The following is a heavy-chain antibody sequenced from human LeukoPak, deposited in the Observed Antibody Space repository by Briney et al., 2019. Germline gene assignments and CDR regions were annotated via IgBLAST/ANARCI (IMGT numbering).Heavy chain of an antibody. J-gene: IGHJ3*02. V-gene: IGHV3-33*08. CDR1: GFSFRSFA. Sequence: GGSLRLSCAASGFSFRSFAMHWVRQAPGKGLEWVAVIWYDGSNKYYGDSVKGRFTISRDNAKNTLYLQMNSLRAEDTAVYHCASSKTWYSTDVFDIWGQGTRVTVPS. CDR3: ASSKTWYSTDVFDI. CDR2: IWYDGSNK. D-gene: IGHD2-15*01.